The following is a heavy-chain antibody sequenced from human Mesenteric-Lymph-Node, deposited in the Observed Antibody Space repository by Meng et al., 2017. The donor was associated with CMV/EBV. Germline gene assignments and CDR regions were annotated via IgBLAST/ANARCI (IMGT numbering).Heavy chain of an antibody. J-gene: IGHJ6*02. CDR3: ATAAHGMDV. Sequence: GGSLRLSCAASGFTFNNYGMDWVRQAPGKGLEWVAFIRYDGINNLYADSVKGRFSISRDNSRNTMYLQMNSLRAEDTAVYYCATAAHGMDVWAPGTTPPLSS. CDR1: GFTFNNYG. CDR2: IRYDGINN. V-gene: IGHV3-30*02.